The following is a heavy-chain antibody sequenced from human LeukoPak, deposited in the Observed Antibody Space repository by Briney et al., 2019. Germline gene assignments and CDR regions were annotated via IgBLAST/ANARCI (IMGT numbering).Heavy chain of an antibody. Sequence: SETLSLTCAVFGGSFSGYYWSWISQPPGKGLKWIGEINHSGSTNYNPSLKSRVTISLDTSKNQVSLNLSSVTAADTAVYYCARRGSGRGYYSSWGQGTLVTVSS. D-gene: IGHD3-3*01. V-gene: IGHV4-34*01. CDR2: INHSGST. CDR3: ARRGSGRGYYSS. J-gene: IGHJ5*02. CDR1: GGSFSGYY.